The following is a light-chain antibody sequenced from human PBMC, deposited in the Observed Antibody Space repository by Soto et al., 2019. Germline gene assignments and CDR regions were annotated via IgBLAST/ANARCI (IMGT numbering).Light chain of an antibody. J-gene: IGKJ1*01. CDR1: QSVSTN. CDR3: QHYNNWPAWT. CDR2: GAS. V-gene: IGKV3-15*01. Sequence: EVLMTQSPATLSVSPGERATLSCRASQSVSTNLAWYQQKPGQAPRLLVYGASTRATGVPARFSGSGSGTEFTLTIHSLQSDDFAVYYCQHYNNWPAWTVGQGTKVEIK.